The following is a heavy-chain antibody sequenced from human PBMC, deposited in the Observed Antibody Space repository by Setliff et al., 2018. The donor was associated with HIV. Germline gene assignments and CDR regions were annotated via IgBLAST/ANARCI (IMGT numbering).Heavy chain of an antibody. J-gene: IGHJ4*02. Sequence: PSETLSLTFAVSGGSINSGGYSWSWLRQPPGKGLEWIGYIYHSGSTYYNPSLKSRVTISVDTSKNQFSLKLSSVTAADTAVYYCARDLVAVAAFDYWGQGTLVTVSS. V-gene: IGHV4-30-2*01. D-gene: IGHD6-19*01. CDR1: GGSINSGGYS. CDR3: ARDLVAVAAFDY. CDR2: IYHSGST.